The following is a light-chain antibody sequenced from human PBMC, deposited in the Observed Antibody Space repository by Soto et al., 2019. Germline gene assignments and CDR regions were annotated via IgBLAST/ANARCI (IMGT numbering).Light chain of an antibody. CDR2: GAS. CDR1: QSVSSSY. V-gene: IGKV3-20*01. CDR3: QQYGSSPRRT. J-gene: IGKJ1*01. Sequence: EIVLTQSPGTLSLSPGERATLSCRASQSVSSSYLAWYQQKPGQAPRLLTYGASSRATGIPDRSSGSGSGTDFTPTISTLEPEDFAVYYCQQYGSSPRRTFGQGTKVDIK.